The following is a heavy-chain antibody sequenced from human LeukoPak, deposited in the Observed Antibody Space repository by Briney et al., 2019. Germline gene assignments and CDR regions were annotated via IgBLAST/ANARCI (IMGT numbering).Heavy chain of an antibody. J-gene: IGHJ6*04. CDR1: GFTFSSYS. Sequence: GGSLRLPCAASGFTFSSYSMNWVRQAPGKGLEWVSSISSSSSYIYYADSVRGRFTISRDNAKNSLYLQMNSLRAEDTAVYYCARDKSDYYGSGSYDVWGKGTTVTISS. CDR2: ISSSSSYI. D-gene: IGHD3-10*01. V-gene: IGHV3-21*01. CDR3: ARDKSDYYGSGSYDV.